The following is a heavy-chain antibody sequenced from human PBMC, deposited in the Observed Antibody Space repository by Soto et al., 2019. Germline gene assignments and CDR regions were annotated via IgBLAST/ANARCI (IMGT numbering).Heavy chain of an antibody. CDR2: IIPIFGTA. Sequence: ASVKVSCKASGGTFSSYAISWVRQAPGQGLEWMGGIIPIFGTANYAQKFQGRVTITADESTSTAYMELSSLRSEDTAVYYCAREYYYDSSGPYDAFGIWGQGTMVTVSS. D-gene: IGHD3-22*01. CDR1: GGTFSSYA. V-gene: IGHV1-69*13. J-gene: IGHJ3*02. CDR3: AREYYYDSSGPYDAFGI.